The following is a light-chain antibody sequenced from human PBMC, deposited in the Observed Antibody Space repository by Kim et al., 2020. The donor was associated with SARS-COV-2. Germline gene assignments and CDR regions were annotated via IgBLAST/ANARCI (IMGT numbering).Light chain of an antibody. CDR2: KTS. J-gene: IGKJ1*01. CDR1: ESSGVW. CDR3: LQSNGWWT. Sequence: SASGGDRVPLTCQASESSGVWLAWYQQKPGKAPKLLSYKTSNVETGVPSRFRGSGSGTEFTLTISSLQPDDVATYFCLQSNGWWTFGQGTKVDIK. V-gene: IGKV1-5*03.